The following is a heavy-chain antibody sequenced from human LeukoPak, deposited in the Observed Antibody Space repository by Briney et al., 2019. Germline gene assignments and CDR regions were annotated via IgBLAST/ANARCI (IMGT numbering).Heavy chain of an antibody. Sequence: GGSLRLSCAASGLTVSSIYMSWVRQAPGKGLEWVSVIYTGGSTYYADSVKGRFTISRDNSKSTLYLQMNSLRAEDTAVYFCARVGDHFHWNLDLWGRGTLVTVSS. CDR2: IYTGGST. V-gene: IGHV3-53*01. J-gene: IGHJ2*01. D-gene: IGHD3-3*02. CDR1: GLTVSSIY. CDR3: ARVGDHFHWNLDL.